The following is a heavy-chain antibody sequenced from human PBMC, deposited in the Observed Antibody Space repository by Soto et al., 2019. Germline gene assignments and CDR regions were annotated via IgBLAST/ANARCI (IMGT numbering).Heavy chain of an antibody. CDR1: GFTFGTYA. V-gene: IGHV3-30-3*01. CDR3: ARSDRVVTRDAFDI. CDR2: ISSDGTDK. Sequence: GGSLRLSCAASGFTFGTYAMHWVRQAPGKGLQWVAVISSDGTDKYNTDSVRGRFTISRDNSNSTLFLQMNSLRPEDTAVYFCARSDRVVTRDAFDIWGQGTLVTVSS. J-gene: IGHJ3*02. D-gene: IGHD2-21*02.